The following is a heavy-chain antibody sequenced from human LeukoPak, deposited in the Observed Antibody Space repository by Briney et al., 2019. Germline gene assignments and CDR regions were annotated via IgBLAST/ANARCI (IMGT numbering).Heavy chain of an antibody. J-gene: IGHJ4*02. Sequence: PGGSLRLSCAASGFTFSSYAMHWVRQAPGKGLEYVSAISSNGGSTYYANSVKGRFTISRDNSKNTLYLQMDSLRAEDTAVYYCAKDKSLIFDYWGQGTLVTVSS. CDR3: AKDKSLIFDY. CDR1: GFTFSSYA. CDR2: ISSNGGST. V-gene: IGHV3-64*01.